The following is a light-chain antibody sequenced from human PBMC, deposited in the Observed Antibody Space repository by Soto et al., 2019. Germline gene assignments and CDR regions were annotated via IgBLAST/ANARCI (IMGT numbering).Light chain of an antibody. CDR3: QQSYSPPIT. J-gene: IGKJ5*01. Sequence: DIQMTQSPSSLSASVGDRVTITCRASQTISTYLNWYQQKSGEAPKLLIYAASSLQSGVPSRFRGSGSGTDFTLIISSLQPEDFGTYYCQQSYSPPITFGQGTRLEIK. CDR1: QTISTY. CDR2: AAS. V-gene: IGKV1-39*01.